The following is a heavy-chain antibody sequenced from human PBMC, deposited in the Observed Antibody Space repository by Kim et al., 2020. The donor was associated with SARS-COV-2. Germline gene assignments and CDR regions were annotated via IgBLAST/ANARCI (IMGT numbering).Heavy chain of an antibody. V-gene: IGHV5-51*01. CDR1: GYSFTSYW. J-gene: IGHJ4*02. D-gene: IGHD4-17*01. Sequence: GESLKISCKGSGYSFTSYWIGWVRQMPGPCLEGMGMIYPGECDTRYSPSFQGQVTISADKSISTAYLQWSSLKASDTAMYYCARYQGTTVVTPVINWGQGTLVTVSS. CDR3: ARYQGTTVVTPVIN. CDR2: IYPGECDT.